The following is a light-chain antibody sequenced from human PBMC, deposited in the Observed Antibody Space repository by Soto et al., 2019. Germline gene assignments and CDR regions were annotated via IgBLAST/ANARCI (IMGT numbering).Light chain of an antibody. J-gene: IGKJ4*01. CDR2: DAS. CDR1: QSVSSY. CDR3: QQRSDWPST. Sequence: EIVLTQSPATLSLSPGERATLSCRASQSVSSYLAWYQQKPGQAPRLLIYDASNRATGIPARFSGSGSGKDFTLSISSLEPDDFAVYYCQQRSDWPSTFGGGTKVQLK. V-gene: IGKV3-11*01.